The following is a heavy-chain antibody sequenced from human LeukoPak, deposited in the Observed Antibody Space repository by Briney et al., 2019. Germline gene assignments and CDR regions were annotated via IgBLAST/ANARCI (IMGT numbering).Heavy chain of an antibody. Sequence: SETLSLTCAVYGGSFSGYYWSWIRQPPGKGLEWIGEINHSGSTNYNPSLKSRVTISVDTSMYQFSLELSSVTAADTAVYYCASETTYSGSGLQYWGQGTLVTVSS. J-gene: IGHJ4*02. V-gene: IGHV4-34*01. CDR1: GGSFSGYY. D-gene: IGHD1-26*01. CDR3: ASETTYSGSGLQY. CDR2: INHSGST.